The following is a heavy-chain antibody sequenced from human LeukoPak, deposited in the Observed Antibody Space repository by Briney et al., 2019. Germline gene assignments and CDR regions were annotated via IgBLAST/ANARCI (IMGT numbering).Heavy chain of an antibody. V-gene: IGHV3-74*01. CDR1: GFTFSSYW. Sequence: GGSLRLSCAASGFTFSSYWMHWVRQAPGKGLVWVSRINSDGSSTSYADSVKGRFTISRDNSKNTLYLQMNSLRAEDTAVYYCARDVTGYSSGGGSADYYYYGMDVWGQGTTVTVSS. CDR3: ARDVTGYSSGGGSADYYYYGMDV. J-gene: IGHJ6*02. CDR2: INSDGSST. D-gene: IGHD6-19*01.